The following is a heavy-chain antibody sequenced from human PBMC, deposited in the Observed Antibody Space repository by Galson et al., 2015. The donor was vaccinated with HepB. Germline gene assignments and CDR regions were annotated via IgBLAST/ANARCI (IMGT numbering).Heavy chain of an antibody. D-gene: IGHD3-10*01. CDR3: ARDEITMVQGVHMDV. V-gene: IGHV3-74*01. Sequence: SLRLSCAASGFTFSSYWMHWVRQAPGKGLVWVSRINSDGSSTSYADSVKGRFTISRDNAKNTLYLQMNSLRAEDTAVYYCARDEITMVQGVHMDVWGKGTTVTVSS. CDR2: INSDGSST. J-gene: IGHJ6*03. CDR1: GFTFSSYW.